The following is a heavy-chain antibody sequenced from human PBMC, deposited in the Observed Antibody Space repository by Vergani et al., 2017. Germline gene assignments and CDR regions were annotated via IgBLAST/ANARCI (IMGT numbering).Heavy chain of an antibody. CDR1: GFTFGYYA. CDR2: IRSKAYGQAT. CDR3: TRDRLDDSYAYFDY. J-gene: IGHJ4*02. V-gene: IGHV3-49*03. D-gene: IGHD3-16*01. Sequence: EVQLVESGGDLVQPGRSLRLSCTASGFTFGYYAMDWFRQAPGQGLEWVGGIRSKAYGQATRYAASVKGRVTISRDDSKSIAYLQMSSLKAEDPAVYYCTRDRLDDSYAYFDYWGQGTLVTVSP.